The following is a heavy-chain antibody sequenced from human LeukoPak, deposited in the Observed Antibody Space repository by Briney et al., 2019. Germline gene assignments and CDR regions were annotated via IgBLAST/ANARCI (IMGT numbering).Heavy chain of an antibody. Sequence: GGSLRLSCEASGFSMSVYWMSWVRQAPGKGLEWVGNIKQDGSERNYVHSVKGRFTISRDNAKKSLYLQMNSLRAEDTAVYYCARDWGAYYHFFDYWGQGTLVTVSS. J-gene: IGHJ4*02. V-gene: IGHV3-7*01. CDR2: IKQDGSER. CDR1: GFSMSVYW. CDR3: ARDWGAYYHFFDY. D-gene: IGHD3-22*01.